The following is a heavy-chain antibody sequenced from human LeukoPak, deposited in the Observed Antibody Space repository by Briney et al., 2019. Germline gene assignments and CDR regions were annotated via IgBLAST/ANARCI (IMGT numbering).Heavy chain of an antibody. CDR2: IIPILGIA. Sequence: ASVKVSCKASGGTFSSYAISWVRQAPGQGLEWMGRIIPILGIANYAQKFQGRVTITADKSTSTAYMELSSLRSEDTAVYYRAYDFWSGYNSWGQGTLVTVSS. V-gene: IGHV1-69*04. D-gene: IGHD3-3*01. CDR3: AYDFWSGYNS. J-gene: IGHJ4*02. CDR1: GGTFSSYA.